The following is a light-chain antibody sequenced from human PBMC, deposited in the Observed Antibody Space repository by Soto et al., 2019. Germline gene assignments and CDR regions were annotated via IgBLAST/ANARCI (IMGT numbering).Light chain of an antibody. CDR1: SSNIGTYT. Sequence: QPVLTKPPSASGTPGQRVTISCSGSSSNIGTYTVNWYQQVPGTAPKLLIYSNNQRPSGVPDRFSGSKSGTSASLAISGLQSEDEADYYCAAWDASLNGVIFGGGTKLTVL. J-gene: IGLJ2*01. V-gene: IGLV1-44*01. CDR2: SNN. CDR3: AAWDASLNGVI.